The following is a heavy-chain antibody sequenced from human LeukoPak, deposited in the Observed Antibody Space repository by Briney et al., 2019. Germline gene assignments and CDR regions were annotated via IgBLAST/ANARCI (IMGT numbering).Heavy chain of an antibody. CDR2: ISGSGGST. V-gene: IGHV3-23*01. D-gene: IGHD3-10*01. CDR3: ATRPTFYYGSGSPMGYFDY. J-gene: IGHJ4*02. Sequence: PGGSLRLSCAASGFTFSSYAMSWVRQAPGKGLEWVSAISGSGGSTYYADSVKGRFTISRDNSKNTLYLQMNSLRAEDTAVYYCATRPTFYYGSGSPMGYFDYWGQGTLVTVSS. CDR1: GFTFSSYA.